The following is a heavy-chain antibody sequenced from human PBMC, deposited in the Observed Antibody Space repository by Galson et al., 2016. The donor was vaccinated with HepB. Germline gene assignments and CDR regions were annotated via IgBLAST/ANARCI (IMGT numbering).Heavy chain of an antibody. J-gene: IGHJ4*02. CDR3: ARSVVATIYYYDSSGYAGLVY. CDR1: GFTFSDYY. V-gene: IGHV3-11*01. D-gene: IGHD3-22*01. CDR2: ISSSGSTI. Sequence: SLRLSCAASGFTFSDYYMSWIRQAPGKGLEWVSYISSSGSTIYYADSVKGRFTISRDNAKNSLYLQMNSLRAEDTAVYYCARSVVATIYYYDSSGYAGLVYWGQGTLVTGSS.